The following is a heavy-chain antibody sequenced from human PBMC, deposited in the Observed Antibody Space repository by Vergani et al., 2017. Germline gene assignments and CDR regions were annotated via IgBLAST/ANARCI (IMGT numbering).Heavy chain of an antibody. CDR3: ARESGAVAAEGGYYYGMDV. D-gene: IGHD6-19*01. Sequence: EVQLVESGGGLVQPGGSLRLSCAASGFTFSDHYMDWVRQAPGKGLEWVGRTRNKANSYTTEYAASVKGRFTISRDDSKNSLYLQMNSLKTEDTAVYYCARESGAVAAEGGYYYGMDVLGQGTTVTVSS. CDR2: TRNKANSYTT. J-gene: IGHJ6*02. V-gene: IGHV3-72*01. CDR1: GFTFSDHY.